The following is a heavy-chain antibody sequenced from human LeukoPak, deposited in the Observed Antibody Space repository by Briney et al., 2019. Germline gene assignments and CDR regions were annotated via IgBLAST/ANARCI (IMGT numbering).Heavy chain of an antibody. J-gene: IGHJ4*02. CDR2: INHSGST. Sequence: SETLSLTCAVYGGSFSGYYWSWIRQPPGKGREWIGEINHSGSTNYNPSLKSRVTISVDTSKNQFSLKLSSVTAADTAVYYCARDAGYCSGGSCYSVWGQGTLVTVSS. CDR3: ARDAGYCSGGSCYSV. CDR1: GGSFSGYY. D-gene: IGHD2-15*01. V-gene: IGHV4-34*01.